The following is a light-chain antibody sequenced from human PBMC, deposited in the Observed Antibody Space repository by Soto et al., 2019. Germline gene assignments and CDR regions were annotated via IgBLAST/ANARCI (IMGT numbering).Light chain of an antibody. V-gene: IGLV2-14*01. Sequence: QSALTQPASVSGSPGQSITISCTGTSSDVGGYNHVSWYQQHPGKAPKLMVYDVSNRPSGVSNRFSGSKSGNTASLTISGRQPEDEADYYCSSFTSTSTNYVFGTGTKLTVL. CDR3: SSFTSTSTNYV. CDR2: DVS. J-gene: IGLJ1*01. CDR1: SSDVGGYNH.